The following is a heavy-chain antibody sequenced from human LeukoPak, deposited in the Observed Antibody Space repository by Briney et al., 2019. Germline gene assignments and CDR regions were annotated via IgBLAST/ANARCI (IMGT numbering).Heavy chain of an antibody. D-gene: IGHD7-27*01. CDR2: ISIISSYI. J-gene: IGHJ6*04. Sequence: GGSLRLSFAASGFTFSSYSMNWVRQAPGKGLEGVSSISIISSYIYYPDSLKGRFTISRDNAKNSLYLQMNSLRAEDTAVYYCARDEGTGYYGMDVWGKGTTVTVSS. V-gene: IGHV3-21*01. CDR3: ARDEGTGYYGMDV. CDR1: GFTFSSYS.